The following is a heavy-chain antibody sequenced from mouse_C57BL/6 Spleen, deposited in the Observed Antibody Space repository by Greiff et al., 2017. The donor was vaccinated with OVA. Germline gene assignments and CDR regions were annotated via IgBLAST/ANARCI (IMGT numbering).Heavy chain of an antibody. CDR2: FYPGSGSI. D-gene: IGHD2-3*01. Sequence: QVQLQQSGAELVEPGASVKLSCKASGYTFTEYTIHWVKQRSGQGLEWIGWFYPGSGSIKYNEKFKVKATLTADKSSSTVYMELSRLTSEDSAVYFCARHEDRYDGTGGGMDYWGQGTSVTVSS. CDR1: GYTFTEYT. CDR3: ARHEDRYDGTGGGMDY. J-gene: IGHJ4*01. V-gene: IGHV1-62-2*01.